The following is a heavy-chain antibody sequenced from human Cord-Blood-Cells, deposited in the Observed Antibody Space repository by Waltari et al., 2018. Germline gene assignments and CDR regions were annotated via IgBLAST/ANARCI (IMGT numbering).Heavy chain of an antibody. CDR2: IIPIFGTA. D-gene: IGHD4-4*01. CDR1: GGTFSSYA. CDR3: ARGDYSNYDSYYYYGMDV. V-gene: IGHV1-69*01. Sequence: VQSGAEVKKPGSSVKVSCKASGGTFSSYAISWVRQAPGQGLEWMGGIIPIFGTANYAQKFQGRVTITADESTSTAYMELSSLRSEDTAVYYCARGDYSNYDSYYYYGMDVWGQGTTVTVSS. J-gene: IGHJ6*02.